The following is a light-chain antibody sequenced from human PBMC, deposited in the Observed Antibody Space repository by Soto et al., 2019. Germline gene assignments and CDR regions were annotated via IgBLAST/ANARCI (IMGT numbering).Light chain of an antibody. Sequence: SYELTQPPSVSVSPGQTASIPCSGNNLGDKYVCWYQQKPGQSPILVIYQDAKRPSGIPERFSGSNSGNTATLTISGTQAMDEADYYCQASDNSVLFGGGTKLTVL. CDR1: NLGDKY. CDR2: QDA. V-gene: IGLV3-1*01. CDR3: QASDNSVL. J-gene: IGLJ2*01.